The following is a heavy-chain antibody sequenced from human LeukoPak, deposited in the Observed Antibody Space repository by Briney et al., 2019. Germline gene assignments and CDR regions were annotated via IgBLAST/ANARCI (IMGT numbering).Heavy chain of an antibody. CDR1: GFRFSETW. CDR2: IRSDGSDA. V-gene: IGHV3-74*01. Sequence: GGSLRLSCAASGFRFSETWMHWVRQAPGKGLVWVSRIRSDGSDARYADSVKGRFTISRDNAKNSLYLQMNSLRAEDTAVYYCARDRRGLADYWGQGTLVTVSS. J-gene: IGHJ4*02. CDR3: ARDRRGLADY. D-gene: IGHD6-19*01.